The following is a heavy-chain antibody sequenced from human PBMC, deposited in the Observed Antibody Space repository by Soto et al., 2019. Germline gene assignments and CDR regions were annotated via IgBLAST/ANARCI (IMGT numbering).Heavy chain of an antibody. CDR2: IFYSGST. CDR3: ARNSISKKIDY. J-gene: IGHJ4*02. D-gene: IGHD3-22*01. V-gene: IGHV4-31*03. CDR1: GGSINSGGYY. Sequence: QVQLQESGPGLVKPSQTLSLTCSVSGGSINSGGYYWTWIRQHPGKGLEWIGNIFYSGSTSYNPSLTSRLTISIDTYKTHFSLKLSSVTAADTAVYYCARNSISKKIDYWGQGTLVTVSS.